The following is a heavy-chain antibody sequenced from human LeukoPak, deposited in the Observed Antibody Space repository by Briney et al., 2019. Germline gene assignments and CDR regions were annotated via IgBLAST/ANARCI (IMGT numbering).Heavy chain of an antibody. J-gene: IGHJ6*02. CDR2: IYSGGST. V-gene: IGHV3-53*01. CDR1: GFTVSSNY. D-gene: IGHD3-9*01. CDR3: AKEGYYDILTGPRYGMDV. Sequence: GGSLRLSCAASGFTVSSNYMSWVRQAPGKGLEWVSVIYSGGSTYYADSVKGRFTISRDNSKNTLYLQMNSLRAEDTAVYYCAKEGYYDILTGPRYGMDVWGQGTTVTVSS.